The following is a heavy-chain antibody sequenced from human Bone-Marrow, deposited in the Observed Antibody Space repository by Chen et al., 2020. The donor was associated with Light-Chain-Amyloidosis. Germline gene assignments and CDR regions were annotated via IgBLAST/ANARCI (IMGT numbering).Heavy chain of an antibody. CDR2: INSDGRST. CDR3: ARDGASTTDLDY. J-gene: IGHJ4*02. D-gene: IGHD1-1*01. V-gene: IGHV3-74*01. CDR1: GFTFSDHW. Sequence: EEQLVESGGGLVQPGGSLRLSCVASGFTFSDHWMHWVRRAPGEALVWVSYINSDGRSTTYADSVKGRFTISRDNAKNTLYLQMSSLRADDTAVYYCARDGASTTDLDYWGQGSLVTVSS.